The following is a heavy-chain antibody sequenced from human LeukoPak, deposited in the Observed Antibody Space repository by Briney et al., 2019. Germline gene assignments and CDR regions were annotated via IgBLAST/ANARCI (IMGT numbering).Heavy chain of an antibody. V-gene: IGHV3-23*01. D-gene: IGHD3-22*01. CDR2: IRGDGGST. CDR3: AKDQGYDSRGFHLKNAFDI. Sequence: PGGSLRLSCTASGFTFNTYAMNWVRQAPGKGLEWVSDIRGDGGSTNYADAVKGRFTMSRDNSQNVVYLQMNNLRADDTAIYYCAKDQGYDSRGFHLKNAFDIWGQGTMVTVSS. J-gene: IGHJ3*02. CDR1: GFTFNTYA.